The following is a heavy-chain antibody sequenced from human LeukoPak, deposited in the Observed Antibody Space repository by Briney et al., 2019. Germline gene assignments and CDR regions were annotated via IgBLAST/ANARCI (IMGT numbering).Heavy chain of an antibody. Sequence: PGGSLRLSCSASGFTFSSYAMHWVRQAPGKGLEYVSGISSKGDSTYYADSVKGRFTFSRDNSRNTLYLQMSGVRAVDTAVYYCVKNRDAGQWLGGLFDFWGQGTLVTVSS. CDR1: GFTFSSYA. V-gene: IGHV3-64D*09. D-gene: IGHD6-19*01. CDR3: VKNRDAGQWLGGLFDF. J-gene: IGHJ4*02. CDR2: ISSKGDST.